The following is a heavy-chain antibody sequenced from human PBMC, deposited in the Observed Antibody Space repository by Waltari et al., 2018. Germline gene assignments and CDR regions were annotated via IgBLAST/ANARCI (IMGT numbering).Heavy chain of an antibody. CDR3: ARWYYYDSSGTYYFDY. CDR1: GGSISSGDYY. D-gene: IGHD3-22*01. V-gene: IGHV4-30-4*08. CDR2: IYYSGST. Sequence: QVQLQESGPGLVKPSQTLSLTCTVSGGSISSGDYYWSWIRQPPGKGLEWIGYIYYSGSTYYNPSLKSRVTISVDTSKNQFSLKLSSVTATDTAVYYCARWYYYDSSGTYYFDYWGQGTLVTVSS. J-gene: IGHJ4*02.